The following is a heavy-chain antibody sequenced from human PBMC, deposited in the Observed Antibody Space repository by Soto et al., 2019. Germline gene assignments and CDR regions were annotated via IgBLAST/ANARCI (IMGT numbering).Heavy chain of an antibody. V-gene: IGHV4-59*08. CDR1: GGSISSYY. D-gene: IGHD6-13*01. CDR2: IFYSGST. CDR3: ARLQSWGSRWFDP. J-gene: IGHJ5*02. Sequence: SETLSLTCTVSGGSISSYYWNWIRQPPGKGLEWIGYIFYSGSTNYNPSLKSRVTISVDSSKNQFSLRLSSVTAADTAVYYCARLQSWGSRWFDPWGQGTLVTVSS.